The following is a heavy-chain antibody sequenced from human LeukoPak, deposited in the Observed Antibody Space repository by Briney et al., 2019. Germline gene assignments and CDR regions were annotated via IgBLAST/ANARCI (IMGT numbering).Heavy chain of an antibody. J-gene: IGHJ4*02. Sequence: ASVKVSCKASGYTFTGYYTHWVRQAPGQGLEWMGWVNPKSGGTNYAQKFQGRVTMTRDTSISTAYMELSSLRSDDTAVYYCARDIGQRVTGTPDDYWGQGTLVTVSS. V-gene: IGHV1-2*02. CDR1: GYTFTGYY. CDR2: VNPKSGGT. D-gene: IGHD1-7*01. CDR3: ARDIGQRVTGTPDDY.